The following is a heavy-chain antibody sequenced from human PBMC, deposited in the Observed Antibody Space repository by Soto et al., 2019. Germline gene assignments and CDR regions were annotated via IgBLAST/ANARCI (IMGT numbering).Heavy chain of an antibody. CDR2: IWHDGSNR. J-gene: IGHJ6*02. D-gene: IGHD6-13*01. Sequence: GGSLRLSCAASGVVFSSYGMHWVRQAPGKGLEWVAVIWHDGSNRYYADFGEGRFTISRDNSKNTLYLQMNSLRAEDTAVYYCHYSSSLRVYYGMDVWGQGTTVTVSS. V-gene: IGHV3-33*08. CDR3: HYSSSLRVYYGMDV. CDR1: GVVFSSYG.